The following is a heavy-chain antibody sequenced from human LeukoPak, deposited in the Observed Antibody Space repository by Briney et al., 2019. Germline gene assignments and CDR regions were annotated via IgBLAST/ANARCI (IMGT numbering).Heavy chain of an antibody. CDR2: IWYDGSNK. D-gene: IGHD1-26*01. CDR3: TRHGRGSLNVFDV. CDR1: GFTFTDWY. V-gene: IGHV3-33*08. J-gene: IGHJ3*01. Sequence: GGSLRLSCAASGFTFTDWYMSWIRQAPGKGLEWVAVIWYDGSNKYYADSVKGRFTISRDNSKNTLYLQMNSLRAEDTAVYYCTRHGRGSLNVFDVWGQGTMVTVSS.